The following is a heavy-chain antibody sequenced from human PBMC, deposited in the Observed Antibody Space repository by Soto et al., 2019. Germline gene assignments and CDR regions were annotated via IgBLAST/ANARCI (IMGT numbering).Heavy chain of an antibody. J-gene: IGHJ4*02. CDR3: ARGDYQYSIDY. CDR2: IYRTGNT. Sequence: SETLCLTCTVSGDSMTSGDYSWSWIRQPPGKGLEWLGYIYRTGNTHYSPSLKSRVSISQDRSKNQFSLELTSVTAADTAVYYCARGDYQYSIDYWGQGTLVTVSS. CDR1: GDSMTSGDYS. D-gene: IGHD2-2*01. V-gene: IGHV4-30-2*01.